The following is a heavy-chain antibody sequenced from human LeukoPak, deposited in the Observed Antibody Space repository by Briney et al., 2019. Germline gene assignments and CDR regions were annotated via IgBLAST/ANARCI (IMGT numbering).Heavy chain of an antibody. V-gene: IGHV1-2*06. CDR1: GYTFTGYY. D-gene: IGHD3-22*01. J-gene: IGHJ4*02. CDR3: VRERYDSSGYCCY. Sequence: ASVKVSCKASGYTFTGYYMHWVRQAPGQGLEWMGRINPNSGGTNYAQKFQGRVTMTRDTSISTAYMELSRLRSDDTAVYYCVRERYDSSGYCCYWGQGTLVTVSS. CDR2: INPNSGGT.